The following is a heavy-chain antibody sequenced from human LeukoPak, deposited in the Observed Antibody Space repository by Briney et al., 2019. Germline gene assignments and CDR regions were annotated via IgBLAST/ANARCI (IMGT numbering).Heavy chain of an antibody. Sequence: PGGSLRLSCAASGFTFSSYAMSWVRQAPGKGLGWVSAISGSGGSTYYADSVKGRFTISRDNSKNTLYLQMNSLRAEDTAVYYCAKDIVVVVAANRPSNRDYWGQGTLVTVSS. CDR1: GFTFSSYA. D-gene: IGHD2-15*01. CDR2: ISGSGGST. J-gene: IGHJ4*02. CDR3: AKDIVVVVAANRPSNRDY. V-gene: IGHV3-23*01.